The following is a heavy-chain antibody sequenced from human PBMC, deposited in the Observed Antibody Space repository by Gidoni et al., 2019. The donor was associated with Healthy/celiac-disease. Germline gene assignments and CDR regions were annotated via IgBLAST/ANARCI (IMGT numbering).Heavy chain of an antibody. CDR2: IDPSDAYT. D-gene: IGHD2-15*01. J-gene: IGHJ4*02. CDR3: ARIGGYCSGGSCYMTPELDY. CDR1: GYSFTSYW. V-gene: IGHV5-10-1*03. Sequence: EVQLVQSGAEVKKPGASLRISCKDSGYSFTSYWISWVRQMPGKGTEWMGRIDPSDAYTSYSPSFQCHVTISADKSISTAYLQWSSLKASDTAMYYCARIGGYCSGGSCYMTPELDYWGQGTLVTVSS.